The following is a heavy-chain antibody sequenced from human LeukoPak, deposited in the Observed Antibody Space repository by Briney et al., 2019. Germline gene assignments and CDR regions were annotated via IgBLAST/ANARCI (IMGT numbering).Heavy chain of an antibody. CDR2: INWNGGST. CDR1: GFTFDDYG. Sequence: PGGSLRLSCAASGFTFDDYGMSWVRHAPGKGLEWVSGINWNGGSTVYADSVKGRFTISRDNAKNSLYLQMNSLRAEDTALYYCARAAAAFAYYYYMDVWGKGTTVTVSS. CDR3: ARAAAAFAYYYYMDV. D-gene: IGHD6-13*01. V-gene: IGHV3-20*04. J-gene: IGHJ6*03.